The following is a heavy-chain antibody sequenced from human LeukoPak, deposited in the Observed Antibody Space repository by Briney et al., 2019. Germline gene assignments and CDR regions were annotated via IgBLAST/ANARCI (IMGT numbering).Heavy chain of an antibody. D-gene: IGHD5-12*01. V-gene: IGHV4-34*01. J-gene: IGHJ4*02. CDR3: ARVPLWWLTPFDF. CDR2: INNRGTT. Sequence: SETLPLTSAVSGGSLIPHYWSWIRRPLGKGLEWIGEINNRGTTNYSPSLRGRATISVDTSKNQFSLRLTSVTAADTAIYYCARVPLWWLTPFDFWGQGTLATVSS. CDR1: GGSLIPHY.